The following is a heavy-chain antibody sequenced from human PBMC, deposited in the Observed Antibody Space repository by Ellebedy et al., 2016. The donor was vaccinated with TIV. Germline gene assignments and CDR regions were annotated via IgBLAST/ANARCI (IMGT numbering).Heavy chain of an antibody. CDR3: ATDGSYGDYLSPTHAFEI. CDR1: GFSFRNYW. Sequence: GESLKISCAASGFSFRNYWMSWVRQAPGKGLEWVANINQDGSEKFYVDSVKGRFTISRDNAKNSLDLQMNSLRAEDTAIYYCATDGSYGDYLSPTHAFEIWGQGTMVTVSP. CDR2: INQDGSEK. V-gene: IGHV3-7*01. J-gene: IGHJ3*02. D-gene: IGHD4-17*01.